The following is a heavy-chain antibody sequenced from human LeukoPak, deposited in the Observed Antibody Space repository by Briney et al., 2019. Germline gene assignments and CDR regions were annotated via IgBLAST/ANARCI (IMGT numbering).Heavy chain of an antibody. CDR1: GGSISSSSYY. Sequence: SETLSLTCTVSGGSISSSSYYWGWIRQPPGKGLEWIGSIYYSGSTYYNPSLKSRVTISVDTSKNQFSLKLSSVTAADTAVYYCARLMVYAIRSKNDAFDIWGQGTMVTVSS. V-gene: IGHV4-39*01. CDR2: IYYSGST. J-gene: IGHJ3*02. D-gene: IGHD2-8*01. CDR3: ARLMVYAIRSKNDAFDI.